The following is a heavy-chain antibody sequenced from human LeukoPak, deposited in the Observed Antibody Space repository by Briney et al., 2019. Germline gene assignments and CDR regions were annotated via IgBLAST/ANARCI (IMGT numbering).Heavy chain of an antibody. Sequence: PGGSLRLSCAASGFIFSNYAMHWVRQAPGKGLEWVAVVSNGGMTKYYVDSVKGRFTISRDNAKNSLYLQMNSLRDEDTAVYYCARDGAGLTSLWVGYYYGMDVWGQGTTVTVSS. D-gene: IGHD3-16*01. CDR2: VSNGGMTK. CDR1: GFIFSNYA. V-gene: IGHV3-30*03. CDR3: ARDGAGLTSLWVGYYYGMDV. J-gene: IGHJ6*02.